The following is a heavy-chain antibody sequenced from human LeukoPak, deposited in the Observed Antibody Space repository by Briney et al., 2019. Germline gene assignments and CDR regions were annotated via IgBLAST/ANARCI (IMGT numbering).Heavy chain of an antibody. CDR2: INSSSSYI. CDR1: GFTFSSYS. J-gene: IGHJ4*02. D-gene: IGHD5-18*01. V-gene: IGHV3-21*01. Sequence: GVSLRLSCAASGFTFSSYSMNWLRQALGKGLEWFSSINSSSSYIYYADSVKGRFTISRDNAKTSLYLQMNSLRAEDTAVYYCARGDTAMGYGGYYFDYWGQGTLVTVSS. CDR3: ARGDTAMGYGGYYFDY.